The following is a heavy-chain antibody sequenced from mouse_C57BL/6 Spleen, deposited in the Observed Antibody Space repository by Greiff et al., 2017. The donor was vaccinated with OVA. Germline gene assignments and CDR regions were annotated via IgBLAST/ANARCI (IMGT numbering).Heavy chain of an antibody. Sequence: VQLQQSGPVLVKPGASVKMSCKASGYTFTDYYMNWVKQSHGKSLEWIGVINPYNGGTSYNQKFKGKATLTVDTSSSTAYMQLSSLTSEDSAVYYCAAGYRYAMDYWGQGTSVTVSS. V-gene: IGHV1-19*01. CDR1: GYTFTDYY. D-gene: IGHD2-2*01. CDR3: AAGYRYAMDY. CDR2: INPYNGGT. J-gene: IGHJ4*01.